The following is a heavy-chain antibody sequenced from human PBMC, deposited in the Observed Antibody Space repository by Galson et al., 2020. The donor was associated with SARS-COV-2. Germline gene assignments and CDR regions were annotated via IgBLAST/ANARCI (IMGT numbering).Heavy chain of an antibody. CDR1: GFTFDEYA. Sequence: GESLKISCAAHGFTFDEYALSWVRQTPGKGLEWIGFIRSKAYSETPEYAASVKGRFTISRDDAIRIAYLQMTSLKSEDTAVYYCTRTGPGSPYSRLPDQNYYMDVWGKGTTVTVSS. J-gene: IGHJ6*03. D-gene: IGHD3-3*01. CDR2: IRSKAYSETP. V-gene: IGHV3-49*04. CDR3: TRTGPGSPYSRLPDQNYYMDV.